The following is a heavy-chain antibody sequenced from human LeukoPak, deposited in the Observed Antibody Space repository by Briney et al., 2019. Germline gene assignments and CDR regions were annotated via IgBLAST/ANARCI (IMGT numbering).Heavy chain of an antibody. D-gene: IGHD3-16*02. CDR3: ARALITFGGVIVIPSYAFDI. Sequence: SETLSLTCTVSGGSISSYYWSWIRQPPGKGLEWIGYIYYSGSTNYNPSLKSRGTISVDTSKDQFSLKLSSVTAADTAVYYCARALITFGGVIVIPSYAFDIWGQGTMVTVSS. CDR1: GGSISSYY. CDR2: IYYSGST. V-gene: IGHV4-59*01. J-gene: IGHJ3*02.